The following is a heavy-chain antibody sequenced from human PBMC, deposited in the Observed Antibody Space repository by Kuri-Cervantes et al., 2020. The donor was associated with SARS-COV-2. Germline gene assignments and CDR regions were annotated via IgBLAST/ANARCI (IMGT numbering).Heavy chain of an antibody. J-gene: IGHJ4*02. D-gene: IGHD3-3*01. CDR1: GGSISSSSYY. CDR2: IDYSGST. Sequence: SETLSLTCTVSGGSISSSSYYWGWIRQPPGKGLEWIGSIDYSGSTYYNPSLKSRFTISVDTSKNQLSLKLISVTAADTAVYYCACLTTVRITIFGVVSDDRRFDYWGRGTLVTVSS. V-gene: IGHV4-39*01. CDR3: ACLTTVRITIFGVVSDDRRFDY.